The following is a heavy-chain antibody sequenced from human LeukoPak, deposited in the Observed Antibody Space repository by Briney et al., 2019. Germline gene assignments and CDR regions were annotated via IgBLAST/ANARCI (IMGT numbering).Heavy chain of an antibody. CDR1: GFTFSSYS. CDR2: IKEDGSEK. Sequence: PGGSLRLSCAASGFTFSSYSMNWVRQAPGKGLEWVANIKEDGSEKYYVASVKGRFTISRDNAKNSLYLQMNSLRAEDMALYYCARHVLAVRSFDPWGQGTLVTVSS. CDR3: ARHVLAVRSFDP. V-gene: IGHV3-7*01. D-gene: IGHD6-6*01. J-gene: IGHJ5*02.